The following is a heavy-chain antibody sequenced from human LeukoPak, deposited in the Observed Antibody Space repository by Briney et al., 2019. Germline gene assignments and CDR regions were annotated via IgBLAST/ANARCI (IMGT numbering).Heavy chain of an antibody. CDR2: IYYSGST. CDR1: GGSISSGDYY. D-gene: IGHD1-26*01. V-gene: IGHV4-30-4*01. CDR3: ARHLRGSYAPPGL. Sequence: SETLSLTCTVSGGSISSGDYYWSWIRQPPGKGLEWIGYIYYSGSTYYNPSLKSRVTISVDTSKNQFSLKLSSVTAADTAVYYCARHLRGSYAPPGLWGQGTLVTVSS. J-gene: IGHJ4*02.